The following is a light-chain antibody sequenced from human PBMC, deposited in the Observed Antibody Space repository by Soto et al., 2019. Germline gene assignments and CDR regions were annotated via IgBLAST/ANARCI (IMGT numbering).Light chain of an antibody. CDR3: QHYGASPPWT. CDR2: GAL. Sequence: EIGLTHSPGTLSLSPGERATLSCRASQTVSSRFLAWYQQKPGQAPRLLIYGALSRATGIPDRFSGSGSGTDFTLVISRLEPEDFAVYYCQHYGASPPWTLGQGTKVDIK. V-gene: IGKV3-20*01. CDR1: QTVSSRF. J-gene: IGKJ1*01.